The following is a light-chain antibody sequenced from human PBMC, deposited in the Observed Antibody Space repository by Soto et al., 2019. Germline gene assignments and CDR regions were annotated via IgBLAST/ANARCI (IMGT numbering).Light chain of an antibody. CDR2: GAS. V-gene: IGKV3-15*01. J-gene: IGKJ2*01. CDR1: QSVRGN. Sequence: EIVMTQSPATLSVSPGERATLSCRASQSVRGNLAWYQQKPGQAPRLLIYGASTRATGIPARLSGSESGTDFTLPISSLQSEDFAVYYCQRYHISPPDMFGQGTKQEIK. CDR3: QRYHISPPDM.